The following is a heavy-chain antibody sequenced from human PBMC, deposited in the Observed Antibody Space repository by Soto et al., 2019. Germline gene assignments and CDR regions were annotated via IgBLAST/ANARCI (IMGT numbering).Heavy chain of an antibody. D-gene: IGHD3-10*01. J-gene: IGHJ3*02. Sequence: ESLKISCKGSGYSFTSYWIGGVRQMPGKGLEWMGIIYPGDSDTRYSPSFQGQVTISADKSISTAYLQWSSLKASDTAMYYCASPVYYYGSGSYYPDAFDIWGQGTMVTVSS. CDR2: IYPGDSDT. CDR3: ASPVYYYGSGSYYPDAFDI. V-gene: IGHV5-51*01. CDR1: GYSFTSYW.